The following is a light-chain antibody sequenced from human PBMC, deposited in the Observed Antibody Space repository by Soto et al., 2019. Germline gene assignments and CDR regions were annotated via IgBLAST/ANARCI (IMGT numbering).Light chain of an antibody. V-gene: IGLV2-23*03. Sequence: QSVLTQPASVSGSPGQSITISCTGTSSDVGNYNLVSWYQQFPGKAPKLIIYEGSRRPSGVSNRFSGSKSGNTASLTISGLQAEDEADYYCCSYAGSFTFGVFGGGTKLTVL. CDR1: SSDVGNYNL. CDR3: CSYAGSFTFGV. J-gene: IGLJ2*01. CDR2: EGS.